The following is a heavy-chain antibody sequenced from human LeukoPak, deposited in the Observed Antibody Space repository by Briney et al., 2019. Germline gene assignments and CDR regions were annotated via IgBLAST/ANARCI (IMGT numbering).Heavy chain of an antibody. D-gene: IGHD1-26*01. J-gene: IGHJ4*02. V-gene: IGHV4-39*01. CDR1: GDSISSNSYY. CDR3: ARRGWDILFDF. Sequence: SETLSLTCTVSGDSISSNSYYWGWLRQTPGKGLEWFGSIYHRGSTYYNPSLKSRVTISVDTSKNQFSLKMRSVTAADTAVYYCARRGWDILFDFWGQGTLVTVSS. CDR2: IYHRGST.